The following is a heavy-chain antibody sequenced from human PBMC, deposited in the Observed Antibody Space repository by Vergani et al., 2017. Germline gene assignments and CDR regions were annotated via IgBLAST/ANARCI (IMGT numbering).Heavy chain of an antibody. J-gene: IGHJ4*02. CDR2: ISGSGGST. D-gene: IGHD5-18*01. Sequence: EVQLLESGGGLVQPGGSLRLSCAASGFTFSSYAMSWVRQAPGKGLEWVSAISGSGGSTYYADSVKGRFTISRDNSKNTLYLQMNSLRAEDTAVYYCAKDRRYSYGPFDYWGQATLVTVSA. CDR3: AKDRRYSYGPFDY. CDR1: GFTFSSYA. V-gene: IGHV3-23*01.